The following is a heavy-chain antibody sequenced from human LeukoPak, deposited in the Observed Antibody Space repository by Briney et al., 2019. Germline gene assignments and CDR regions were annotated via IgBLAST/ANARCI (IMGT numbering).Heavy chain of an antibody. D-gene: IGHD3-16*01. Sequence: SETLSLTCAGSGYSISSGYYWGWIRQPPETGLEWIGNIYHSGSAYYNPSLKSRVTISVDTSKNQFSLKLSSVTAADTAVYYCAQQSLRSPNYWGQGTLVTVSS. CDR2: IYHSGSA. J-gene: IGHJ4*02. CDR1: GYSISSGYY. V-gene: IGHV4-38-2*01. CDR3: AQQSLRSPNY.